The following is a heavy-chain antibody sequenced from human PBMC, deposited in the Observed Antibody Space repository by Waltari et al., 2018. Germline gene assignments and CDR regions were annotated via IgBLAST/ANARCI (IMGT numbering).Heavy chain of an antibody. CDR3: ARDPFLEWLPWGNNWFDP. J-gene: IGHJ5*02. V-gene: IGHV4-38-2*02. Sequence: QVQLQESGPGLVKPSETLSLTCTVSGYSISSGYYWGWIRQPPGKGLEWIASSYHSGSTYYNPSLKSRVTISVDTSKNQFSLKLSSVTAADTAVYYCARDPFLEWLPWGNNWFDPWGQGTLVTVSS. CDR2: SYHSGST. D-gene: IGHD3-3*02. CDR1: GYSISSGYY.